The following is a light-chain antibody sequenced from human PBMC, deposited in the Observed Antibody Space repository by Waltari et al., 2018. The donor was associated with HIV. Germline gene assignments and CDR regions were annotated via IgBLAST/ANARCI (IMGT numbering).Light chain of an antibody. CDR3: ATWDDSLDSQVV. Sequence: QSLLTQPPSASGTPGQRVTISCSGSSSNIGRNIVNWYLQVPATAPKLLIYSNNQRPSGVPDRFSGSKSGTSASLAISGLQSEDEADYYCATWDDSLDSQVVFGGGTKLTVL. CDR1: SSNIGRNI. CDR2: SNN. J-gene: IGLJ2*01. V-gene: IGLV1-44*01.